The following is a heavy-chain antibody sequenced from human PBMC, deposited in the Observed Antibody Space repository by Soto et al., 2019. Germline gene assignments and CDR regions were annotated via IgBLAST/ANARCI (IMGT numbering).Heavy chain of an antibody. D-gene: IGHD1-26*01. CDR2: IWHDGSNK. CDR3: AGFYVAAGAAPLEY. Sequence: WWSLRLSCSASVVICSNFGMHWVRQAPGKGLEWVGIIWHDGSNKYYADSVEGRFTISRDNSKNTVYLQMNSLRGEDTGIYYCAGFYVAAGAAPLEYWGQGTLVTVSS. V-gene: IGHV3-33*01. J-gene: IGHJ4*02. CDR1: VVICSNFG.